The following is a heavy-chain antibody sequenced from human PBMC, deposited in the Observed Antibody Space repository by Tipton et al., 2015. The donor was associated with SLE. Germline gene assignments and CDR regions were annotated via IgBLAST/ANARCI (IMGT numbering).Heavy chain of an antibody. CDR3: AREDYGGNWYYYYYGMDV. V-gene: IGHV4-61*09. CDR2: IYTSGST. J-gene: IGHJ6*02. CDR1: GGSISSGSYY. Sequence: LRLSCTVSGGSISSGSYYWSWIRQPAGKGLEWIGYIYTSGSTNYNPSLKSRVTISVDTSKNQFSLKLSSVTAADTAVYYCAREDYGGNWYYYYYGMDVWGQGTTVTVSS. D-gene: IGHD4-23*01.